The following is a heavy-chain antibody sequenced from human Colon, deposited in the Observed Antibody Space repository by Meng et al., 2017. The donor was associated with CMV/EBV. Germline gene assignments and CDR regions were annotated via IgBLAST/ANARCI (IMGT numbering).Heavy chain of an antibody. V-gene: IGHV1-8*01. D-gene: IGHD6-6*01. CDR2: MNPNSGNT. CDR1: GYTFTSYD. Sequence: ASVKVSCKASGYTFTSYDINWVLQATGQGLEWMGWMNPNSGNTGYAQKFQSRVTMTRNTSISTAYMELSSLRSEDTAVYYCARNEYSYGMDVWGQGTTVTVSS. J-gene: IGHJ6*02. CDR3: ARNEYSYGMDV.